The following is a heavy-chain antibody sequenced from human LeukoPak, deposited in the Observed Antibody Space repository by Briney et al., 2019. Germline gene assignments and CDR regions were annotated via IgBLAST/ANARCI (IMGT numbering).Heavy chain of an antibody. CDR3: ASGAAAGTLDI. J-gene: IGHJ3*02. Sequence: SVKVSCKASGYTFTSYGISWVRQAPGQGLEWMGRIIPILGIANYAQKFQGRVTITADKSTSTAYMELSSLRSEDTAVYYCASGAAAGTLDIWGQGTMVTVSS. CDR1: GYTFTSYG. CDR2: IIPILGIA. D-gene: IGHD6-13*01. V-gene: IGHV1-69*04.